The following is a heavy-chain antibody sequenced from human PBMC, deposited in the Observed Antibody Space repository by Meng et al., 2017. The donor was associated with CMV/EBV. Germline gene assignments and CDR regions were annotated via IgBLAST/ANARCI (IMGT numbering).Heavy chain of an antibody. Sequence: SVKVSCKASGGTPNTYTFIRVRQAPGRGLEWMGGIIPYLDEPNYAQTFQGRVAITSDRSTAAYMEPGSLRSEDTAVYFCAGRGPYGRALDVWGQGTLVTVSS. D-gene: IGHD3-10*01. CDR1: GGTPNTYT. V-gene: IGHV1-69*10. J-gene: IGHJ3*01. CDR3: AGRGPYGRALDV. CDR2: IIPYLDEP.